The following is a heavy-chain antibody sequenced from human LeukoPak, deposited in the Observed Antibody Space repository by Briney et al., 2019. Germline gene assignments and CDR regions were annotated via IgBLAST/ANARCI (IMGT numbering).Heavy chain of an antibody. V-gene: IGHV1-24*01. Sequence: ASVKVSCKVSGYTLTELSMHWVRQAPGKGLEWMGGFDPEDGETIYAQKFQGRVTMTEDTSTDTAYMELSSLRSEDTAVYYCATGPQYGDYEGYWGQGTLVTVSS. CDR3: ATGPQYGDYEGY. J-gene: IGHJ4*02. CDR2: FDPEDGET. CDR1: GYTLTELS. D-gene: IGHD4-17*01.